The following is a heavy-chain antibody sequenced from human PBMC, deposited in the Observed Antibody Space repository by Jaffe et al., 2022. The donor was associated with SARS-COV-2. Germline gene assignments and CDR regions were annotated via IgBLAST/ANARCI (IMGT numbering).Heavy chain of an antibody. CDR2: VYSSGST. J-gene: IGHJ6*02. V-gene: IGHV4-61*02. CDR3: ARLIWDLDYHYGMDV. Sequence: QVQLQESGPGLVKPSQTLSLTCAVSGGSISSGTNYWSWIRQPAGKGLEWIGRVYSSGSTDYNPSLKSRVTISRDTSKNQFSLKLSSVTAADTAVYYCARLIWDLDYHYGMDVWGQGTTVTVSS. D-gene: IGHD3-16*01. CDR1: GGSISSGTNY.